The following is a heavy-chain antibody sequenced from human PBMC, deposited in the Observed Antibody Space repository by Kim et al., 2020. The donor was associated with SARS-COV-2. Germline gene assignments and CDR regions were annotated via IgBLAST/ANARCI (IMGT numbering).Heavy chain of an antibody. D-gene: IGHD2-2*02. CDR1: GGSVSTESYY. CDR3: AREMLGFCSGTSCYIGWFDP. CDR2: IYDTWTT. V-gene: IGHV4-61*01. Sequence: SETLSLTCSVSGGSVSTESYYWSWIRQSPGKGLEWIGYIYDTWTTKYNRSLKSRVTISVDTSKNQFSLKMTSVTAADTAVYYCAREMLGFCSGTSCYIGWFDPWGQGTLVTVSS. J-gene: IGHJ5*02.